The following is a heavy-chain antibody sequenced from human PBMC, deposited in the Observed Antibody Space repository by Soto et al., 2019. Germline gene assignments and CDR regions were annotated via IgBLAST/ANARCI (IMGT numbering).Heavy chain of an antibody. CDR3: ARQSSSWSSDAFDI. CDR1: GGSISSYY. CDR2: IYYSGST. D-gene: IGHD6-19*01. J-gene: IGHJ3*02. V-gene: IGHV4-59*01. Sequence: SETLSLTCTVSGGSISSYYWSWIRQPPGKGLEWIGYIYYSGSTNYNPSLKSRVTISVDTSKNQFSLKLSSVTAADTAVYYCARQSSSWSSDAFDIWGQGTTVTVSS.